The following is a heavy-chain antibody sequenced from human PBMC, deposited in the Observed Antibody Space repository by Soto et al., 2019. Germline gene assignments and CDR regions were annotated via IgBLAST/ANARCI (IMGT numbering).Heavy chain of an antibody. V-gene: IGHV1-69*13. Sequence: SVKVSCKASGGTFSSYAISWVRQAPGQGLEWMGGIIPIFGTANYAQKFQGRVTITADESTSTAYMELSSLRSEDTAVYYCAPDYPRGEWLSRKRSDDYGMDVWGQGTTVTVSS. CDR2: IIPIFGTA. D-gene: IGHD3-3*01. J-gene: IGHJ6*02. CDR3: APDYPRGEWLSRKRSDDYGMDV. CDR1: GGTFSSYA.